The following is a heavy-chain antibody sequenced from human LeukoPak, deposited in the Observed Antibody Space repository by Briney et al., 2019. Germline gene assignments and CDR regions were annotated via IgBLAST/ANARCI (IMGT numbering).Heavy chain of an antibody. J-gene: IGHJ4*02. CDR2: ISSSGRTI. CDR3: ARDLGIAARRDHDY. D-gene: IGHD6-6*01. Sequence: AGGSLRLSCAASGFTFSNYYVSWIRQAPEKGLEWISYISSSGRTIYYADSVKGRFTISRDNAKNSLYLQMNSLRAEDTAVYYCARDLGIAARRDHDYWGQGTLVTVSS. V-gene: IGHV3-11*04. CDR1: GFTFSNYY.